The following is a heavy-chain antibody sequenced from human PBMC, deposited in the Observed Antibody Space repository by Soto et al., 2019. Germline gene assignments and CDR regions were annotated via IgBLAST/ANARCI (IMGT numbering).Heavy chain of an antibody. Sequence: CKGSGYSFTSYWISWVRQMPGKGLEWMGRIDPSDSYTNYSPSFQGHVTISADKSISTAYLQWSSLKASDTAMYYCARHGSIYCSSTSCYEGYFDYWGQGTLVTVSS. CDR3: ARHGSIYCSSTSCYEGYFDY. CDR1: GYSFTSYW. V-gene: IGHV5-10-1*01. D-gene: IGHD2-2*01. CDR2: IDPSDSYT. J-gene: IGHJ4*02.